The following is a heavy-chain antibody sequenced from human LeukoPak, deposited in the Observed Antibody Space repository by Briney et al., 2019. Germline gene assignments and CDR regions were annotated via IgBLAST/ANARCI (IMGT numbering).Heavy chain of an antibody. V-gene: IGHV4-39*06. J-gene: IGHJ5*02. CDR1: GGSISSSSDY. D-gene: IGHD4-17*01. Sequence: KPSETPSLTCTVSGGSISSSSDYWGSGPQPPGKGLEWIGNIYSGGSTFNNPALKSRVTIFVDTSKNQFPLKLSSGTAAGTAVYYCGRERDDYGDPNWFDPWGQGTLVTVSS. CDR2: IYSGGST. CDR3: GRERDDYGDPNWFDP.